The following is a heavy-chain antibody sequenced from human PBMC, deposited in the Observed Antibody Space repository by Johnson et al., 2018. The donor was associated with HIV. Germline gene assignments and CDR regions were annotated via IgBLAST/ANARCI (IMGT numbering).Heavy chain of an antibody. D-gene: IGHD5-12*01. CDR3: AREGGGYDGKGAFDI. V-gene: IGHV3-15*01. J-gene: IGHJ3*02. CDR1: GFTFSNAW. CDR2: IKSKTDGGTT. Sequence: LLVESGGGLVKPGGSLRLSCAASGFTFSNAWMSWVRQAPGKGLEWVGRIKSKTDGGTTDYAAPVKGRFTISRDNSKNTLYLQMNSLRAEDTAVYYCAREGGGYDGKGAFDIWGQGTMVTVSS.